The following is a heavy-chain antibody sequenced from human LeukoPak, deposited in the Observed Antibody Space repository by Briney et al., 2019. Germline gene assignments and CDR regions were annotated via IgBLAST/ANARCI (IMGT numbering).Heavy chain of an antibody. V-gene: IGHV1-18*01. CDR1: GYTFTSYG. D-gene: IGHD1-26*01. J-gene: IGHJ5*02. CDR2: ISAYNGNT. CDR3: ARDRRLYSGSYEYWFDP. Sequence: ASVKVSCKASGYTFTSYGISWVRQAPGQGLEWMGWISAYNGNTNYAQKLQGRVTMTTDTSTSTAYMELRSLRSDDTAVYYCARDRRLYSGSYEYWFDPWGQGTLVTVSS.